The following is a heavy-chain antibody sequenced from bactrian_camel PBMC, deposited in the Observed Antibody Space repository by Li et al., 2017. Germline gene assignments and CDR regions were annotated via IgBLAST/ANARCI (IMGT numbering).Heavy chain of an antibody. CDR2: IDSDGST. CDR1: RVAFSSYC. J-gene: IGHJ4*01. V-gene: IGHV3S53*01. Sequence: HVQLVESGGGSVQAGGSLRLSCAASRVAFSSYCMGWFRQAPGKEREGVATIDSDGSTLYADSVKGRFTISRDKNTVYLQMSSLKPEDTAMYHCAADPLTTYCRRVPGADFEVRGQGTQVTVS. CDR3: AADPLTTYCRRVPGADFEV. D-gene: IGHD1*01.